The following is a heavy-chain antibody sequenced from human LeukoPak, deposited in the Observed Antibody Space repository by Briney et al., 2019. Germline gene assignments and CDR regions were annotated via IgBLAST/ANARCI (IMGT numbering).Heavy chain of an antibody. CDR1: GFTFSSFG. CDR3: VRDRDYSAGFPYYYMDV. D-gene: IGHD4-11*01. Sequence: SGRSLRLSCAASGFTFSSFGMHWVRQAPGKGLEWVALIWDDGGSKNYADSVKGRFTISRDNSKNTLYLQTDSLRVDDTAVYYCVRDRDYSAGFPYYYMDVWGTGTTVTVSS. J-gene: IGHJ6*03. V-gene: IGHV3-33*01. CDR2: IWDDGGSK.